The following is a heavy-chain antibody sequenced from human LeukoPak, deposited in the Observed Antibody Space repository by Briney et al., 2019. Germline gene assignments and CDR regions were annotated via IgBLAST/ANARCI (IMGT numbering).Heavy chain of an antibody. CDR1: GFTFSSYW. CDR3: ARVRTYGSGPWFDP. CDR2: IKQDGSEK. Sequence: GGSLRLSCAASGFTFSSYWMSWVRQAPGKGLEWVANIKQDGSEKYYVDSVKGRFTISRDNAKNSLYLQMNSLRAEDTAVYYCARVRTYGSGPWFDPWGQGTLVTVSS. D-gene: IGHD3-10*01. J-gene: IGHJ5*02. V-gene: IGHV3-7*01.